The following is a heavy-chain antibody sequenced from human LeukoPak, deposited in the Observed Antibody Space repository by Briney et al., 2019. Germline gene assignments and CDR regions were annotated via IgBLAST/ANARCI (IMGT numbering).Heavy chain of an antibody. CDR2: VSGDGDVT. J-gene: IGHJ4*02. Sequence: GGSLRLSCTASGFNFRDFSMHWVRQIPGQGLEWVSLVSGDGDVTYYADSVKGRFTISRDKGRNLLYLQMNSLSGEDTAFYYCAKGNNTISFNFDYWGQGTLVTVSS. CDR3: AKGNNTISFNFDY. CDR1: GFNFRDFS. D-gene: IGHD1-14*01. V-gene: IGHV3-43*02.